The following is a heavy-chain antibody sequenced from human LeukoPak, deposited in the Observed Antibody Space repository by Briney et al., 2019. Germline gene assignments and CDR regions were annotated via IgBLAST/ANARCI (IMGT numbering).Heavy chain of an antibody. D-gene: IGHD6-13*01. V-gene: IGHV1-24*01. J-gene: IGHJ6*03. CDR3: ATAKIAAAGIYYYYYMDV. Sequence: EASVKVSCKVSGYTLTELSMHWVRQAPGKGLEWMGGFDPEDGETIYAQKFQGRVTMTEDTSTDTAYMELSSLRSEDTAVYYCATAKIAAAGIYYYYYMDVWGKGTTVTVSS. CDR1: GYTLTELS. CDR2: FDPEDGET.